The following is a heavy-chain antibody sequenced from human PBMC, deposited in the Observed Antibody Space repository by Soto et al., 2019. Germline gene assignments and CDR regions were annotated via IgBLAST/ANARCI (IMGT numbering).Heavy chain of an antibody. Sequence: GGSLRLSCAASGFTFSSYAMHWVRQAPGKGLEWVSGISWNSGSIGYADSVKGRFTISRDNAKNSLYLQMNSLRAEDTALYYCAKDMKAVAGKGGWFDPWGQGTLVTVSS. D-gene: IGHD6-19*01. CDR1: GFTFSSYA. V-gene: IGHV3-9*01. CDR2: ISWNSGSI. CDR3: AKDMKAVAGKGGWFDP. J-gene: IGHJ5*02.